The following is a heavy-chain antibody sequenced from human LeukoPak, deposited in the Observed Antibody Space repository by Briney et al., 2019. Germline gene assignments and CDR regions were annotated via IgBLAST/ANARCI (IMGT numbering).Heavy chain of an antibody. V-gene: IGHV4-59*01. D-gene: IGHD6-19*01. CDR1: GGSISSYY. Sequence: SETLSLTCTVSGGSISSYYWSWIRQPPGKGLEWIGYIYYSGSTNYNPSLKSRVTISVDTSKNQFSLKLSPVTAADTAVYYCARVAVTSSGWYGTYWFDPWGQGTLVTVSS. J-gene: IGHJ5*02. CDR2: IYYSGST. CDR3: ARVAVTSSGWYGTYWFDP.